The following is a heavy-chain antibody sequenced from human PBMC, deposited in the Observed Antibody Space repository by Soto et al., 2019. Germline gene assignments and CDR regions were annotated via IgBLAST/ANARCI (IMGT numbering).Heavy chain of an antibody. CDR3: ARLYGSGWYFDY. J-gene: IGHJ4*02. Sequence: GGSLRLSCAASGSTFSSYTMTWVRQAPGKGLEWVSSISSSSGFIYYADSLKGRFTISRDNANNSLYLQMNSLRAEDTAVYYCARLYGSGWYFDYWGQGTLVPVSS. CDR1: GSTFSSYT. D-gene: IGHD6-19*01. CDR2: ISSSSGFI. V-gene: IGHV3-21*01.